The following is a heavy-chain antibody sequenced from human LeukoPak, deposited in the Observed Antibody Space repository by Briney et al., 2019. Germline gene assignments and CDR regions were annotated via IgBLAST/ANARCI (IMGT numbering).Heavy chain of an antibody. CDR1: GVILSDYA. V-gene: IGHV3-30*04. CDR2: ISFDGTNK. D-gene: IGHD4-17*01. Sequence: GGSLRLSCTASGVILSDYAMHWVRRPPGRGLEWVAVISFDGTNKYYGDSVEGRFSVSRDNSKNTLYLQMNSLRPDDTAMYYCATDYGDYEPIDYWGQGTLVSVSS. J-gene: IGHJ4*02. CDR3: ATDYGDYEPIDY.